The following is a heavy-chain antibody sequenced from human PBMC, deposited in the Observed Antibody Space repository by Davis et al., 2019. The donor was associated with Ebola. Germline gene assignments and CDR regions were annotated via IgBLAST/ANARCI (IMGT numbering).Heavy chain of an antibody. D-gene: IGHD2-15*01. V-gene: IGHV3-23*01. Sequence: GESLKISCAASGFTFSTFAMNWVRQAPGKGLAWVPLINHNGDTSYYVDSVKGRFTISRDESKNTVYLQMNNLRSEDTAIYYWARGRGGSSTFIFDYWGQGTLVTVSS. CDR1: GFTFSTFA. CDR3: ARGRGGSSTFIFDY. J-gene: IGHJ4*02. CDR2: INHNGDTS.